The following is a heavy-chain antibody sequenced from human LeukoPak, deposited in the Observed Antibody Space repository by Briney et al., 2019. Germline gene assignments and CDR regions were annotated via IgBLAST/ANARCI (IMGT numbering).Heavy chain of an antibody. CDR1: GFTFSSYE. Sequence: PGGSLRLSCAASGFTFSSYEVNWVRQAPGKGLEWVSYISSSGSTIYYADSVKGRFTISRDNAKNSLYLQMNSLRAEDTAVYYCARGMVVAAIFDYWGQGTLVTVSS. V-gene: IGHV3-48*03. CDR3: ARGMVVAAIFDY. CDR2: ISSSGSTI. D-gene: IGHD2-15*01. J-gene: IGHJ4*02.